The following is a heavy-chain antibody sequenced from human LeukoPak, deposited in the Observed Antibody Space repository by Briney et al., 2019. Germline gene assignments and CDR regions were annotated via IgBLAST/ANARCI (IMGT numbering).Heavy chain of an antibody. V-gene: IGHV3-23*01. J-gene: IGHJ4*02. CDR3: AKQAYYDILTGYFQSHYFDY. D-gene: IGHD3-9*01. CDR1: GFTFSSYG. Sequence: RSGGTLRLSCAASGFTFSSYGMSWVRQAPGEGLEWVSAISGSDGSTYYADSVKGRFIISRDNSKNTLYLQMNSLRAEDTAVYYCAKQAYYDILTGYFQSHYFDYWGQGTLVTVSS. CDR2: ISGSDGST.